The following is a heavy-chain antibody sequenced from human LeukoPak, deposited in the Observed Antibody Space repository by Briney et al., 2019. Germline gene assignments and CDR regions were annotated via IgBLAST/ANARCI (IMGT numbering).Heavy chain of an antibody. V-gene: IGHV4-34*01. CDR2: INHSGST. CDR3: ARVLIGATIDY. CDR1: GGSFSGYY. J-gene: IGHJ4*02. D-gene: IGHD1-26*01. Sequence: SETLSLTCAVYGGSFSGYYWSWTRQPPGKGPEWIGEINHSGSTNYNPSLKSRVTISVDTSKNQFSLKLSSVTAADTAVYYCARVLIGATIDYWGQGTLVTVSS.